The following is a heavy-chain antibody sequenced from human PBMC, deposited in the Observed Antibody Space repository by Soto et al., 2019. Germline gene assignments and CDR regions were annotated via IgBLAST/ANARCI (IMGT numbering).Heavy chain of an antibody. CDR2: IHHGGST. J-gene: IGHJ6*02. Sequence: QVQLQESGPGLVQPSGTLSLTCAVSGGSISSGNWWAWVRQSLGKGLQWIGEIHHGGSTNYNPSLKSRVTISVDKSKNQFSLKLTSVTAADTADYYCARTSYYDSTGYYNMDVWGQGTTVTISS. D-gene: IGHD3-22*01. CDR1: GGSISSGNW. CDR3: ARTSYYDSTGYYNMDV. V-gene: IGHV4-4*02.